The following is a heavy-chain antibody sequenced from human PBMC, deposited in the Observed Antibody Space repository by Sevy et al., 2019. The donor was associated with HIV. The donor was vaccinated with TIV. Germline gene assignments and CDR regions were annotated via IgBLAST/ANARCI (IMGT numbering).Heavy chain of an antibody. Sequence: GESLKISCKGSGYSFTTYWIGWVRQMPGKGLEWMGIIYPGDSDTTYSPSFQGQVTISADKSISTAYLQWSSLKASDTAMYYCARHRRGVGSVAYYFDDWGQGTLVTVSS. J-gene: IGHJ4*02. V-gene: IGHV5-51*01. CDR2: IYPGDSDT. CDR3: ARHRRGVGSVAYYFDD. D-gene: IGHD3-3*02. CDR1: GYSFTTYW.